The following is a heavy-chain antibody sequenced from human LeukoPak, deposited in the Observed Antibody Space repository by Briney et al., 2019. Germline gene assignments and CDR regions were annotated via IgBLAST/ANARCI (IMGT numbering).Heavy chain of an antibody. CDR3: ASSMVRGAPGAFDI. V-gene: IGHV1-69*13. D-gene: IGHD3-10*01. J-gene: IGHJ3*02. Sequence: SVKVSCKASGGTFSSYAISWVRQALGQGLEWMGGIIPIFGTANYAQKFQGRVTVTADESTSTAYMELSSLRSEDTAVYYCASSMVRGAPGAFDIWGQGTMVTVSS. CDR2: IIPIFGTA. CDR1: GGTFSSYA.